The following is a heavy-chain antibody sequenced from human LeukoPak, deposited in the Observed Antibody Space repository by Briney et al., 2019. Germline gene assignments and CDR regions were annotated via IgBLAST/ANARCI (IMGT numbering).Heavy chain of an antibody. D-gene: IGHD3-10*01. CDR3: ARLIWFGEPVDY. CDR1: GYTFSGHY. V-gene: IGHV1-2*06. Sequence: ASVKVSCKASGYTFSGHYMDWVRQAPGQGLEWMGRINPKTGATNYAPKFQGRVAMTRDTSITTGYMELSSLTSDDTAVYYCARLIWFGEPVDYWGQGTLVTVSS. CDR2: INPKTGAT. J-gene: IGHJ4*02.